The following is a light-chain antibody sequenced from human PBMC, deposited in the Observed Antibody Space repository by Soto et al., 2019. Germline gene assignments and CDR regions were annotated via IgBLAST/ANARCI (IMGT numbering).Light chain of an antibody. CDR1: QSIRNH. Sequence: EIVMTQSPVTLSVSPGERATLSCRASQSIRNHLAWYQQKPGQAPRLLMYGASTRATGIPARFSGSGSGTEFTLTISSMQSEDVAVYYCQQYNNWPPRTFGQGTKLEIK. CDR2: GAS. J-gene: IGKJ2*01. CDR3: QQYNNWPPRT. V-gene: IGKV3-15*01.